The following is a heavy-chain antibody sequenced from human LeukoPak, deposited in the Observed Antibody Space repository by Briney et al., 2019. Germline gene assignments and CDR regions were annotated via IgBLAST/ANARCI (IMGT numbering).Heavy chain of an antibody. J-gene: IGHJ4*02. CDR1: GYTFTSYY. D-gene: IGHD1-26*01. CDR2: INPNGGST. CDR3: ARDPSGSWQWFDY. V-gene: IGHV1-46*01. Sequence: ASVKVSCKAPGYTFTSYYMHWVRQAPGQGLEWMGVINPNGGSTTYAQKFQGRVTMTRDRSTTTVYMELSSLRSEDTAVYYCARDPSGSWQWFDYWGQGTLVTVSS.